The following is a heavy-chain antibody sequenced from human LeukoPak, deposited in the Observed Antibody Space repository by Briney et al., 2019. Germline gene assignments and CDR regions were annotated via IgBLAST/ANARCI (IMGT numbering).Heavy chain of an antibody. CDR2: ISYDGSNK. Sequence: GRSLRLSCAASGFTFSSYAMHWVRQAPGKGLEWVAVISYDGSNKYYADSVKGRFTISRDNSKNTLYLQMNGLRVEDTAVYYCARGDRGTAAGNNWFNPWGQGTLVTVSS. J-gene: IGHJ5*02. V-gene: IGHV3-30*04. CDR3: ARGDRGTAAGNNWFNP. D-gene: IGHD6-13*01. CDR1: GFTFSSYA.